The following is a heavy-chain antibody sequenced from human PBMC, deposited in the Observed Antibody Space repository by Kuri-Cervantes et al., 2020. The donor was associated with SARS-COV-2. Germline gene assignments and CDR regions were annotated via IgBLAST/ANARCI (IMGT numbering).Heavy chain of an antibody. CDR1: GFTFSSYG. CDR3: ARDGGGYMDV. J-gene: IGHJ6*03. CDR2: ISYDGSDK. V-gene: IGHV3-30*19. D-gene: IGHD3-16*01. Sequence: GGSLRLSCAASGFTFSSYGMHWVRQAPGKGLEWVAVISYDGSDKYYADSVKGRFTISRDNSKNTLYLQMNSLRAEDTAVYYCARDGGGYMDVWGKGTTVTVSS.